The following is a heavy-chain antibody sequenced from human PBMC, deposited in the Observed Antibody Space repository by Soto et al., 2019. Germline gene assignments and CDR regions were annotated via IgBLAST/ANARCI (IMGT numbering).Heavy chain of an antibody. CDR3: AKDQRVRYFDWLYFDY. V-gene: IGHV3-30*18. Sequence: GGSLRLSCAASGFTFSTYGMHWVRQAPGKGLEWVAAMSYDGTKQYYVDTVKGRFTISRDNSRNTLFLQMNRLRAEDTAVYYCAKDQRVRYFDWLYFDYWGQGTLVTVSS. CDR1: GFTFSTYG. J-gene: IGHJ4*02. D-gene: IGHD3-9*01. CDR2: MSYDGTKQ.